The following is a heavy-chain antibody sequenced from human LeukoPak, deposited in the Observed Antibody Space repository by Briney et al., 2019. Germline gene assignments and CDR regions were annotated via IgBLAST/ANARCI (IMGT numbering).Heavy chain of an antibody. D-gene: IGHD5-18*01. CDR3: ARVQGYSYGPDAFDI. V-gene: IGHV4-30-2*01. CDR2: IYHSGST. CDR1: GGSISSGGYS. Sequence: SETLSLTCAVSGGSISSGGYSWSWIRQPPGKGLEWIGYIYHSGSTYYNPSLKNRVTISVDRSKNQFSLKLSSVTAADTAVYYCARVQGYSYGPDAFDIWGQGTMVTVSS. J-gene: IGHJ3*02.